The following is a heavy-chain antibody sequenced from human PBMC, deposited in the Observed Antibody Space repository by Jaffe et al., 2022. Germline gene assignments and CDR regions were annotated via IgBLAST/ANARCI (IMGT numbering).Heavy chain of an antibody. V-gene: IGHV4-39*01. J-gene: IGHJ4*02. D-gene: IGHD5-18*01. CDR1: GGSISSSSYY. CDR2: IYYSGST. CDR3: ARLAKRGYSDY. Sequence: QLQLQESGPGLVKPSETLSLTCTVSGGSISSSSYYWGWIRQPPGKGLEWIGSIYYSGSTYYNPSLKSRVTISVDTSKNQFSLKLSSVTAADTAVYYCARLAKRGYSDYWGQGTLVTVSS.